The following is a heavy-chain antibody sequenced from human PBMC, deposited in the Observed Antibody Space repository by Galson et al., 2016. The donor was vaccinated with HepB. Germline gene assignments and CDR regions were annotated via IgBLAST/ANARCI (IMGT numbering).Heavy chain of an antibody. J-gene: IGHJ4*02. Sequence: SVKVSCKASGNTFTASAIHWVRQAPGQRLEWMGWITVVNGNTKYSQKFQDRVTFTSDTSASTAYMDLGSLTSEDTAVYYCARIGGGSSGSDYWGQGPRVTVSS. CDR1: GNTFTASA. V-gene: IGHV1-3*01. CDR3: ARIGGGSSGSDY. D-gene: IGHD2-15*01. CDR2: ITVVNGNT.